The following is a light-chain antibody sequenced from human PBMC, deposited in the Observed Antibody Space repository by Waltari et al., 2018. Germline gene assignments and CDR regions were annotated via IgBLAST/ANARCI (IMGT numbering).Light chain of an antibody. Sequence: QTVVTQEPSFSVSPGETVTLTCGLNSGSVSISHYASWYQQTPGQAPRPLIYSTNTRSSGGPDRFSGSILGNKAALTIRGAQADDESDYDCALYMGGDMVFGGGTKLTVL. CDR2: STN. V-gene: IGLV8-61*01. CDR1: SGSVSISHY. CDR3: ALYMGGDMV. J-gene: IGLJ2*01.